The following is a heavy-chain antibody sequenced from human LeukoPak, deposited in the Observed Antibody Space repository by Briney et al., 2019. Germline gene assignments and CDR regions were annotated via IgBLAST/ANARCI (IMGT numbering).Heavy chain of an antibody. CDR3: ARKNVVVVAATLLNYFDY. D-gene: IGHD2-15*01. V-gene: IGHV4-38-2*02. CDR2: IYHSGST. Sequence: SETLSLTCTVSGYSISSGYYWGWIRQPPGKGLEWIGSIYHSGSTYYNPSLKSRVTISVDTSKNQFSLKLSSVTAADTAVYYCARKNVVVVAATLLNYFDYWGQGTLVTVSS. CDR1: GYSISSGYY. J-gene: IGHJ4*02.